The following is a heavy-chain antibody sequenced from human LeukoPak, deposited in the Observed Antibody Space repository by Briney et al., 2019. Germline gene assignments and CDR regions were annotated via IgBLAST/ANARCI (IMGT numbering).Heavy chain of an antibody. J-gene: IGHJ4*02. D-gene: IGHD1-1*01. V-gene: IGHV3-30*02. Sequence: GGSLRLSCAASGFIFSDYGMHWVRQAPGKGLDWVAFIRYDASNKDYADSVKGQFTISRDNSKNTLYLQINSLRAEDTAVYYCARDYAQSWKLDHWRQGPLVPVSS. CDR2: IRYDASNK. CDR1: GFIFSDYG. CDR3: ARDYAQSWKLDH.